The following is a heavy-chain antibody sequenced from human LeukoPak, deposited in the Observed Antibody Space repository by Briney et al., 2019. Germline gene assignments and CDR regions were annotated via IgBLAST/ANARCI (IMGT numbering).Heavy chain of an antibody. CDR2: ISAYNGNT. V-gene: IGHV1-18*01. CDR1: GYTFTSYG. D-gene: IGHD3-3*01. CDR3: ARPLGYYDFWSGYYTSGAFDY. J-gene: IGHJ4*02. Sequence: ASVKVSCKASGYTFTSYGISWVRQAPGQGLEWMGWISAYNGNTNYAQKLQGRVTMTTGTSTSTAYMELRSLRSDDTAVYYCARPLGYYDFWSGYYTSGAFDYWGQGTLVTVSS.